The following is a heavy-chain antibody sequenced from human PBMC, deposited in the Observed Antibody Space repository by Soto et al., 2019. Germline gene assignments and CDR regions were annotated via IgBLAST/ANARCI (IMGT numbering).Heavy chain of an antibody. J-gene: IGHJ4*02. D-gene: IGHD6-13*01. Sequence: GGSLRLSCAASGFTFSSYGMHWVRQAPGKGLEWVAVISYDGSNKYYADSVKGRFTISRDNSKNTLYLQMNSLRAEDTAVYYCAKATGIAAAGTKAGHFDYWGQGTLVTVSS. CDR3: AKATGIAAAGTKAGHFDY. CDR2: ISYDGSNK. CDR1: GFTFSSYG. V-gene: IGHV3-30*18.